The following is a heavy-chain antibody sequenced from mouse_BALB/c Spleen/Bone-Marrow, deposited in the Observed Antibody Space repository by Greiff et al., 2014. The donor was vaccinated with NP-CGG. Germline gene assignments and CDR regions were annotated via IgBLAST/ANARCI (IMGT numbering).Heavy chain of an antibody. V-gene: IGHV4-1*02. CDR1: GFDFSRYW. J-gene: IGHJ1*01. CDR3: ARHNYYGNLFV. Sequence: EVQLVESGGGLVQPGGSLKLTCAASGFDFSRYWMSWVRQAPGKGLEWIGEINPDSSTINYTPSLKDKFIISRDNAKNTLYLQMSKVRSEDTALYYCARHNYYGNLFVWGAGTTVTVSS. CDR2: INPDSSTI. D-gene: IGHD1-1*01.